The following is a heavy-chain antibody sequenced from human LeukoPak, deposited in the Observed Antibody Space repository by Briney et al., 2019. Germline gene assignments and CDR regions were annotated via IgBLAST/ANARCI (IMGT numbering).Heavy chain of an antibody. CDR1: GGSISSYY. CDR2: IYYSGST. Sequence: SETLSLTCTVSGGSISSYYWSWIRQPPGKGLEWIGYIYYSGSTNYNPSLKSRVTISVDTSKNQFSLKLSSVTAADTAVYYCARDQSDRADLAAADYWGQGTLVTVSS. D-gene: IGHD6-13*01. CDR3: ARDQSDRADLAAADY. V-gene: IGHV4-59*12. J-gene: IGHJ4*02.